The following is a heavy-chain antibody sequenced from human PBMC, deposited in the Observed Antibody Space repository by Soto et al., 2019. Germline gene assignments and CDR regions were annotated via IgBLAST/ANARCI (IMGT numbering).Heavy chain of an antibody. CDR3: MTDRQYRPAY. D-gene: IGHD3-16*02. V-gene: IGHV3-15*07. Sequence: EVQLVESGGGLLKRGGSLRLSCAGSGFTFNDAWMNWVRQAPGKGLEWVGRIKSESDGGTTAYAAPVKGRFTISRDDSNNTVYLQMNSLRTEDTDLYYCMTDRQYRPAYWGQGTQVTVSS. J-gene: IGHJ4*02. CDR1: GFTFNDAW. CDR2: IKSESDGGTT.